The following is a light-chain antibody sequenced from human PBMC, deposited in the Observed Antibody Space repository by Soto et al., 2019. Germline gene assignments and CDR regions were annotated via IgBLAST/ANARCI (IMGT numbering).Light chain of an antibody. CDR3: QQYNNWPPET. CDR1: QSVSSSN. Sequence: EIVLKQSTGTLSLSPLARATISCSASQSVSSSNLAWYQQKPGQAHRLLIYGAYTRATGIPARFSGSGSGTEFTLTISSLQSEDFAVYYCQQYNNWPPETFGQGTKVDIK. CDR2: GAY. V-gene: IGKV3-15*01. J-gene: IGKJ1*01.